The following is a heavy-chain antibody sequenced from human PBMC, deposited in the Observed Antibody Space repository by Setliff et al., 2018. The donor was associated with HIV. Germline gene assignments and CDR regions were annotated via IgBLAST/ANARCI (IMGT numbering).Heavy chain of an antibody. Sequence: PSETLSLTCTVFGDFISSSSYYWAWIRQPPGKGLEWIGSFYTTGNVYSPSFKSRVSISVDTSRNQFSLRLSSATAADTAVYYCARAPTGVTNAFDIWGQGTMVTVSS. D-gene: IGHD2-8*02. CDR3: ARAPTGVTNAFDI. J-gene: IGHJ3*02. CDR2: FYTTGN. V-gene: IGHV4-39*07. CDR1: GDFISSSSYY.